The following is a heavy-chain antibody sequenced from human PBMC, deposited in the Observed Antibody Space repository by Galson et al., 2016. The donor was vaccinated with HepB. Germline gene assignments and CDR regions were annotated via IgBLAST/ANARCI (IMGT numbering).Heavy chain of an antibody. D-gene: IGHD6-19*01. J-gene: IGHJ1*01. CDR3: AKLGEGIGGYVHH. Sequence: SLRLSCAASGFNVGNYALSWVRQAPGKGLEWVATLSDTGTRRDYADSVKGRFTISRDRSKNTLDVQMNSLRAEDTGVYYCAKLGEGIGGYVHHWGQGTLVTVSS. CDR1: GFNVGNYA. CDR2: LSDTGTRR. V-gene: IGHV3-23*01.